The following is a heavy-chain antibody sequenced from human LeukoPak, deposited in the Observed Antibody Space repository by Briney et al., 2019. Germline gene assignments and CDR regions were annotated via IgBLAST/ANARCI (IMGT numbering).Heavy chain of an antibody. CDR3: ARGPIVVVPAATRPFQH. D-gene: IGHD2-2*01. Sequence: SETLSLTCAVYGGSFSGYYWSWIRQPPGKGLEWIGEINHSGSTNYNPSLKSRVTIPVDTSKNQFSLKLSSVTAADTAVYYCARGPIVVVPAATRPFQHWGQGTLVTVSS. CDR1: GGSFSGYY. V-gene: IGHV4-34*01. J-gene: IGHJ1*01. CDR2: INHSGST.